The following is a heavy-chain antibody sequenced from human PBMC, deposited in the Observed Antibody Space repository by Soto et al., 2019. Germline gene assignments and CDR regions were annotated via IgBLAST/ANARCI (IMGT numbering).Heavy chain of an antibody. J-gene: IGHJ5*02. CDR2: IIPILGTA. D-gene: IGHD6-6*01. CDR3: ATSIAARRDWFDP. Sequence: SVKVSCKASGGTFSSYAISWVRQAPGQGLEWMGGIIPILGTANYAQKFQGRVTVTADESTSTAYMELSSLRSEDTAVYYCATSIAARRDWFDPWGQGTLVTVS. CDR1: GGTFSSYA. V-gene: IGHV1-69*13.